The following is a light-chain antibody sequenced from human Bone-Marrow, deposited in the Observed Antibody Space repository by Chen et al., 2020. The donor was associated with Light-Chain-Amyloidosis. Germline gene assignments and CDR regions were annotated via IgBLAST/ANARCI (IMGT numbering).Light chain of an antibody. Sequence: QSVLTQTPPVSGASGQRVTISCSGSTSNIGAGYGVHWYQHLPGTAPKLLINSNTNRPSGVPDRFTGSKSGTSATLAITGLQAEDEADYYGQSCDSNFVIFGGGTKLSVL. CDR2: SNT. CDR1: TSNIGAGYG. CDR3: QSCDSNFVI. J-gene: IGLJ2*01. V-gene: IGLV1-40*01.